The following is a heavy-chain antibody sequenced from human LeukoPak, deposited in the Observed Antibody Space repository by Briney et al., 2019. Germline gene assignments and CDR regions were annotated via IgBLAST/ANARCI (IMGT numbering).Heavy chain of an antibody. D-gene: IGHD3-3*01. Sequence: GASVKVSCKVSGYTLTELSMHWVRRAPGKGLEWMGGFDPEDGETIYAQKFQGRVTMTEDTSTDTAYMELSSLRSEDTAVYYCATQARSLRFLEWLSPETNWFDPWGQGTLVTVSS. J-gene: IGHJ5*02. V-gene: IGHV1-24*01. CDR1: GYTLTELS. CDR2: FDPEDGET. CDR3: ATQARSLRFLEWLSPETNWFDP.